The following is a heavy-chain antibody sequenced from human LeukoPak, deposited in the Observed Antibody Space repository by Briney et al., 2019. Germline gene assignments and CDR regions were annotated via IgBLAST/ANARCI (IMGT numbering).Heavy chain of an antibody. Sequence: PGGSLRLSCAASGFTFSSYWMHWVRQAPGKGLVWVSRINSDGSSTSYADSVKGRFTISRDNAKNTLYLQMNSLRAEDTALYYCARHPPYDSSGYDYWGQGTLVTVSS. J-gene: IGHJ4*02. CDR1: GFTFSSYW. D-gene: IGHD3-22*01. CDR2: INSDGSST. V-gene: IGHV3-74*01. CDR3: ARHPPYDSSGYDY.